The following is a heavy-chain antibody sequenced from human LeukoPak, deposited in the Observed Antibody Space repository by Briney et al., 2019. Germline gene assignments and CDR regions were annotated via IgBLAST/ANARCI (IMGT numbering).Heavy chain of an antibody. CDR1: GYTFTSYG. CDR2: IGAYNGNT. CDR3: ARDGTSRITMIVVVNNWFDP. D-gene: IGHD3-22*01. J-gene: IGHJ5*02. Sequence: APVKVSCKASGYTFTSYGISWVRQAPGQGLEWMGWIGAYNGNTNYAQKLQGRVTMTTDTSTSTAYMELRSLRSDDTAVYYCARDGTSRITMIVVVNNWFDPWGQGTLVTVSS. V-gene: IGHV1-18*01.